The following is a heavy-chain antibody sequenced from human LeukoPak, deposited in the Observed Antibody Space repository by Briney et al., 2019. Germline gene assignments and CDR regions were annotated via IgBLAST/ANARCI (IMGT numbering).Heavy chain of an antibody. CDR3: AREGDSSGYYPAYYFDY. J-gene: IGHJ4*02. Sequence: ASVKVSCKASGYTLTSYGISWVRQAPGQGLEWMGWISAYNGNTNYAQKLQGRVTMTTDTSTSTAYMELRSLRSDDTAVYYCAREGDSSGYYPAYYFDYWGQGTLVTVSS. CDR1: GYTLTSYG. V-gene: IGHV1-18*01. D-gene: IGHD3-22*01. CDR2: ISAYNGNT.